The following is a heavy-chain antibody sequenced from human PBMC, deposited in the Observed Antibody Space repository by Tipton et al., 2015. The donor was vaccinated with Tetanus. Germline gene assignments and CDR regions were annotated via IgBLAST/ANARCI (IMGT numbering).Heavy chain of an antibody. Sequence: TLSLTCAVSGGSFSGFYWSWIRQPPGKGLEWIGEINHRGGTSYNPSLKSRVTISVDTSKSQVSLKLTSVTAADTAIYYCARAANNSRRRGYDLWGQGATVIVSS. CDR1: GGSFSGFY. CDR3: ARAANNSRRRGYDL. D-gene: IGHD2/OR15-2a*01. J-gene: IGHJ3*01. CDR2: INHRGGT. V-gene: IGHV4-34*01.